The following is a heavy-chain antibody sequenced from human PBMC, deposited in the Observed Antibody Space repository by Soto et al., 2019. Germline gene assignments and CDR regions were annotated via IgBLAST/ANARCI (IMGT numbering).Heavy chain of an antibody. CDR2: IYYSGST. J-gene: IGHJ3*02. CDR3: ARGWGYCMGTSCSFDAFDI. CDR1: GGSISSGGYY. Sequence: QVQLQESGPGLVKPSQTLSLTCTVSGGSISSGGYYWSWIRQHPGKGLEWIGYIYYSGSTYYNPSLNSRVTVSVDESENQFSLRLSSVAAADTAVYYWARGWGYCMGTSCSFDAFDIWGQVTMVTVS. D-gene: IGHD2-15*01. V-gene: IGHV4-31*03.